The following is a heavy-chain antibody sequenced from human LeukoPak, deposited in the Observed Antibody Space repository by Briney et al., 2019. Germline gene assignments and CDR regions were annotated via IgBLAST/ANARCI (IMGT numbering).Heavy chain of an antibody. CDR1: GFSFSDYS. J-gene: IGHJ6*03. V-gene: IGHV3-11*04. CDR3: ARAATHTIFGVVTSRYYYMDV. Sequence: GGSLGLSCAASGFSFSDYSMSWIRQAPGKGLEWVSHITSSGTTIYYADSVKGRFTISRDNAKNSLYLQMNSLRAEDTAVYYCARAATHTIFGVVTSRYYYMDVWGKRTTVTVSS. CDR2: ITSSGTTI. D-gene: IGHD3-3*01.